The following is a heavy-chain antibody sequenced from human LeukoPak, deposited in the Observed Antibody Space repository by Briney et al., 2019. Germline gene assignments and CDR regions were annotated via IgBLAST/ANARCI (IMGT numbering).Heavy chain of an antibody. Sequence: NPGGSLRLSCAASGFTFSDYYMGWIRQAPGKGLEWVAYITSSGSAIYHADSVKGRFTISRDNAKNSLYLQMNTLRAEDTAVYYCARAHKDAFDIWGQGTMVTVSA. V-gene: IGHV3-11*04. CDR1: GFTFSDYY. CDR3: ARAHKDAFDI. CDR2: ITSSGSAI. J-gene: IGHJ3*02.